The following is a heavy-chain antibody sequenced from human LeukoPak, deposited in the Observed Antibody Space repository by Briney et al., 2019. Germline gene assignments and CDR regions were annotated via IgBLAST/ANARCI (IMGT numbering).Heavy chain of an antibody. CDR2: ISAYNGNT. J-gene: IGHJ4*02. V-gene: IGHV1-18*04. D-gene: IGHD3-22*01. CDR1: GYTFTSYY. Sequence: ASVKVSCKASGYTFTSYYMHWVRQAPGQGLEWMGWISAYNGNTNYAQKLQGRVTMTTDTSTSTAYMELRSLRSDDTAVYYCARAGRGPHYYDSSGHELGGYWGQGTLVTVPS. CDR3: ARAGRGPHYYDSSGHELGGY.